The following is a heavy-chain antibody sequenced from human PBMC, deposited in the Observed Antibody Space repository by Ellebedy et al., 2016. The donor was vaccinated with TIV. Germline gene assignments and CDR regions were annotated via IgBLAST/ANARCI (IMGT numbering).Heavy chain of an antibody. CDR2: INTNTGNP. CDR3: AREGDSSSWYRPSYYYYYMDV. CDR1: GYSFTSHA. Sequence: ASVKVSCKASGYSFTSHAMHWVRQAPGQGLEWMGWINTNTGNPTYAQGFTGRFVFSLDTSVSTAYLQISSLKAEDTAVYYCAREGDSSSWYRPSYYYYYMDVWGKGTTVTVSS. J-gene: IGHJ6*03. D-gene: IGHD6-13*01. V-gene: IGHV7-4-1*02.